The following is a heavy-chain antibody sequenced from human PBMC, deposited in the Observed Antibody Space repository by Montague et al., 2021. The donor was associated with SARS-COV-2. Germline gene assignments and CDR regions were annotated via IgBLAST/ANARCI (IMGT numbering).Heavy chain of an antibody. Sequence: SLRLSCAASGFTFNNFAMHWVRQAPGKGLEWVAVISYDGSIKYYADSLRGRFTISRDSSQKSLYLQMNSLSGEDTAVYYCAKNRDIFWFGEGRDCLDVWGQGTTVIVSS. D-gene: IGHD3-10*01. V-gene: IGHV3-30*18. CDR1: GFTFNNFA. CDR2: ISYDGSIK. J-gene: IGHJ6*02. CDR3: AKNRDIFWFGEGRDCLDV.